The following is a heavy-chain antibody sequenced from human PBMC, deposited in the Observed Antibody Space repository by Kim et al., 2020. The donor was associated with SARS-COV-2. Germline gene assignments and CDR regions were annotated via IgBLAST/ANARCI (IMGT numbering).Heavy chain of an antibody. V-gene: IGHV4-34*01. CDR3: AREDGSPYAFDI. D-gene: IGHD1-26*01. J-gene: IGHJ3*02. Sequence: SETLSLTCAVYGGSFSGYYWSWIRQPPGKGLEWIGEINHSGSTNYNPSLKSRVTISVDTSKNQFSLKLSSVTAADTAVYYCAREDGSPYAFDIWGQGTMVTVSS. CDR1: GGSFSGYY. CDR2: INHSGST.